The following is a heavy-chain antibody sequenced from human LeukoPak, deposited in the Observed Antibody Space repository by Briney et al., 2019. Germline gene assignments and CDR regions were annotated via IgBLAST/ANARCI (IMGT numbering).Heavy chain of an antibody. CDR1: GGTFSSYA. Sequence: GASVKVSCKASGGTFSSYAISWVRQAPGQGLEWMGGIIPIFGTANYAQKFQGRVTITADESTSTAYMELSSLRSEDTAVYYCARDGGLQTGDTSFDYWGQGTLVTVSS. J-gene: IGHJ4*02. CDR3: ARDGGLQTGDTSFDY. CDR2: IIPIFGTA. D-gene: IGHD7-27*01. V-gene: IGHV1-69*13.